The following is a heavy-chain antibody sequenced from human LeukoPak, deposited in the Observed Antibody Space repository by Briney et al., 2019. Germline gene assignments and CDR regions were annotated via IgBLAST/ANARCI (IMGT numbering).Heavy chain of an antibody. J-gene: IGHJ5*02. V-gene: IGHV3-11*01. Sequence: PGGSLRLSCAASGFTFSDYYMSWIRQAPGKGLEWVSYISSSGSTIYYADSVKGRFTISRDNAKNSLYLQMSSLRAEDTAVYYCAIDNRDSSSWYRGFDPWGQGTLVTVSS. CDR3: AIDNRDSSSWYRGFDP. CDR1: GFTFSDYY. D-gene: IGHD6-13*01. CDR2: ISSSGSTI.